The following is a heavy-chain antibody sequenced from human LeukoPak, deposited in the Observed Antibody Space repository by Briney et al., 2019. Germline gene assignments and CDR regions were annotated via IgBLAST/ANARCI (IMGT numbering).Heavy chain of an antibody. Sequence: PGGSLRLSCAASGFTFSSYEMNWVRQAPGKGLEWVSYISSSGSTNYNPSLKSRVTISVDKSKNQFSLKLSSVTAADTAVYYCARDPQFGESRGFDYWGQGTLVTVSS. CDR3: ARDPQFGESRGFDY. J-gene: IGHJ4*02. CDR1: GFTFSSYE. CDR2: ISSSGST. V-gene: IGHV4-34*01. D-gene: IGHD3-10*01.